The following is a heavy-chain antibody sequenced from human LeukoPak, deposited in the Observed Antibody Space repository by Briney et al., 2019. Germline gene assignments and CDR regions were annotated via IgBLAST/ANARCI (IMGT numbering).Heavy chain of an antibody. CDR2: INHSGST. CDR1: GGSFSGYY. Sequence: SETLSLTCAVYGGSFSGYYWSWSRQPPGKGLEWIGEINHSGSTNYNPSLKSRVTISVDTSKNQFSLKLSSVTAADTAVYYCARGQIDYSSLNLKDHYYYYYGMDVWGKGTTVTVSS. J-gene: IGHJ6*04. V-gene: IGHV4-34*01. CDR3: ARGQIDYSSLNLKDHYYYYYGMDV. D-gene: IGHD3-16*01.